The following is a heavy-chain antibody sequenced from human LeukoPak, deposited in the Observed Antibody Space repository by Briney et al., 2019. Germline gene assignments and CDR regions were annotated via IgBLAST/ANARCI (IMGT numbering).Heavy chain of an antibody. CDR2: TYYKSKWYY. CDR1: GDSVSSNSAA. J-gene: IGHJ5*02. CDR3: ARGGGSYYH. D-gene: IGHD1-26*01. Sequence: PSQTLSLTCAISGDSVSSNSAAWDWIRPSPSSGLEWLGRTYYKSKWYYDYAVSVKRRITINPDTTKTQFSLQLNSLTPEDMAVYYSARGGGSYYHWGQGTLVSVSS. V-gene: IGHV6-1*01.